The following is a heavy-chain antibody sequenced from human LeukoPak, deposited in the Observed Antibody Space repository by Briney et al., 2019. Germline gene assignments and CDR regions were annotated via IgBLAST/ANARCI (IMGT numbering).Heavy chain of an antibody. J-gene: IGHJ5*02. Sequence: GGSLRLSCAASGFTFSSYAMSWVRQAPGKGLEWVSAISGSGDSTHYGDSVKGRFTISRDNSKNTLYLQMNSLRAEDTAIYYCAKGAEYADTNWFDPWGQGTLVTVSS. D-gene: IGHD2-2*01. CDR2: ISGSGDST. V-gene: IGHV3-23*01. CDR1: GFTFSSYA. CDR3: AKGAEYADTNWFDP.